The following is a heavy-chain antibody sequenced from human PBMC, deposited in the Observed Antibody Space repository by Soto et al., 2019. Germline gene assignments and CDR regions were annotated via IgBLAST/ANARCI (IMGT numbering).Heavy chain of an antibody. CDR1: GGSISSSHW. J-gene: IGHJ3*01. D-gene: IGHD3-9*01. V-gene: IGHV4-4*02. Sequence: QVQLQESGPGLVKPSGTLSLTCAVSGGSISSSHWWTWVRQSPGKGLEYIGEISHSGTSNSNPSLKSRVTLAVDKSNNHFSLTLTSVTAADTAVYYCARVVLTITRGAFDAWGQGTLVIVSS. CDR3: ARVVLTITRGAFDA. CDR2: ISHSGTS.